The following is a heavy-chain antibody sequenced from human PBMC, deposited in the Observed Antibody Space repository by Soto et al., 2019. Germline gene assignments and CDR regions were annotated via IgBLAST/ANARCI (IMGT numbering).Heavy chain of an antibody. CDR3: ARGGRITMIVVAYNYYYYGMDV. Sequence: QVQLQQWGAGLLKPSETLSLTCAVYGGSFSGYYWSWIRQPPGKGLEWIGEINHSGSTNYNPSLKSRVTISVDTSKNQFSLKLGSVTAADTAVYYCARGGRITMIVVAYNYYYYGMDVWGQGTTVTVSS. CDR1: GGSFSGYY. J-gene: IGHJ6*02. V-gene: IGHV4-34*01. CDR2: INHSGST. D-gene: IGHD3-22*01.